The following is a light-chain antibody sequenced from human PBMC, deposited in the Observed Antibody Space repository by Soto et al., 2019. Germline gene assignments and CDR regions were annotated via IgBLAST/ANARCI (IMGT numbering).Light chain of an antibody. CDR1: QSISDW. V-gene: IGKV1-5*03. Sequence: DIQMTQSPSTLSASVGDSVTITCRASQSISDWLAWYQQKPGKAPKLLIYKASTLKSGVPSRVSGSGIGTEFHLTLRSLPTDYFATYYCQQYQSFSLTFGGGTKVDIK. CDR2: KAS. J-gene: IGKJ4*01. CDR3: QQYQSFSLT.